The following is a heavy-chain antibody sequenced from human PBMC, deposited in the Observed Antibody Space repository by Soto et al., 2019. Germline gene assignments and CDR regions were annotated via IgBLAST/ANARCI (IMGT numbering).Heavy chain of an antibody. V-gene: IGHV3-48*01. D-gene: IGHD6-6*01. CDR1: GFTFSSYS. Sequence: GGSLRLSCAASGFTFSSYSMNWVRQAPGKGLEWVSYTSSSSSTIYYADSVKGRFTISRDNSKNTLYLQMNSLRAEDTAVYYCAKQPRIAARFSFSWGQGTLVTVSS. J-gene: IGHJ4*02. CDR3: AKQPRIAARFSFS. CDR2: TSSSSSTI.